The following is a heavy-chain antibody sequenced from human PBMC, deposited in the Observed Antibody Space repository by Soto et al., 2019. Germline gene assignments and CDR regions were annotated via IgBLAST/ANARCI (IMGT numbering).Heavy chain of an antibody. CDR3: ARGRNYYDSSGYYYAARVPFDY. CDR1: GGSFSGYY. V-gene: IGHV4-34*01. Sequence: SETLSLTCAVYGGSFSGYYWSWIRQPPGKGLEWIGEINHSGSTNYNPSLKSRVTISVDTSKNQFSLKLSPVTAADTAVYYCARGRNYYDSSGYYYAARVPFDYWGQGTLVTVSS. CDR2: INHSGST. D-gene: IGHD3-22*01. J-gene: IGHJ4*02.